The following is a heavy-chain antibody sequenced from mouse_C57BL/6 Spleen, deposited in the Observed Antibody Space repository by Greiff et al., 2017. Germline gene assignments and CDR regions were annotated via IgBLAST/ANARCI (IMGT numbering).Heavy chain of an antibody. Sequence: VQLQQSGPELVKPGASVKISCKASGYAFSSSWMNWVKQRPGKGLEWIGRIYPGDGDTNYNGKFKGKATLTADKSSSTAYMQLSSLTSEDSAVYFCARSVTTGDFDYWGQGTTLTVSS. D-gene: IGHD1-1*01. J-gene: IGHJ2*01. CDR3: ARSVTTGDFDY. CDR1: GYAFSSSW. CDR2: IYPGDGDT. V-gene: IGHV1-82*01.